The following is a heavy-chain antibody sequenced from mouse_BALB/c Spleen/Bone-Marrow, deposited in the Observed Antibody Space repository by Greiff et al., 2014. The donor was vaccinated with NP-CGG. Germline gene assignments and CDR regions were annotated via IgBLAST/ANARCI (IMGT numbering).Heavy chain of an antibody. D-gene: IGHD1-1*01. CDR2: ISSGSSTI. CDR1: GFTFSSFG. Sequence: DVHLVESGGGLVQPGGFRKLSCAASGFTFSSFGMHWVCQAPEKGLEWVAYISSGSSTIYYADTVKGRFTISRDNPKNTLFLQMTSLRSEDTAMYYCASSPYGYFDYWGQGTTLTVSS. J-gene: IGHJ2*01. V-gene: IGHV5-17*02. CDR3: ASSPYGYFDY.